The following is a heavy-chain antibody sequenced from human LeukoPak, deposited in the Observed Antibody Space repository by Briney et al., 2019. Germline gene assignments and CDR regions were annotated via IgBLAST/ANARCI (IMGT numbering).Heavy chain of an antibody. CDR2: ISSSSSYI. Sequence: PGGSLRLSCAASGFTFSSYSMNWVRQAPGKGPEWVSSISSSSSYIYYADSVKGRFTISRDNAKNSLYLQMNSLRAEDTAVYYCARRWGDYGDYALDYWGQGTLVTVSS. D-gene: IGHD4-17*01. CDR1: GFTFSSYS. CDR3: ARRWGDYGDYALDY. J-gene: IGHJ4*02. V-gene: IGHV3-21*01.